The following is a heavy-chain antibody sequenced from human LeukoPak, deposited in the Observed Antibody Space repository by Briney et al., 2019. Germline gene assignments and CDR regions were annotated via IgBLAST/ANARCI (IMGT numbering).Heavy chain of an antibody. CDR3: ARSLGYCSAGSCFPFDY. Sequence: PGGSLRLSCAASEFTFSSYTMNWVRQAPGKGLEWVSAITGSGDSTHYADSVEGRFTISRDNSKNTLYLQMNGLRDEDTAVYYCARSLGYCSAGSCFPFDYWGQGTLVTVSS. D-gene: IGHD2-15*01. V-gene: IGHV3-23*01. CDR2: ITGSGDST. J-gene: IGHJ4*02. CDR1: EFTFSSYT.